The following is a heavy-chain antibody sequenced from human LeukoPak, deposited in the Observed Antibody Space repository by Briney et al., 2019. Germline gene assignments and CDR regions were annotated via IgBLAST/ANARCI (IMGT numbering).Heavy chain of an antibody. CDR1: GFTFSSYG. V-gene: IGHV3-23*01. CDR2: ISGSGGST. Sequence: GGSLRLSCAASGFTFSSYGMSWVRQAPGKGLEWVSAISGSGGSTYYADSVKGRFTISRDNYKNTLYLQMNSLRAEDTAVYYCAKDLPPIYYYDSSGAIDYWGQGTLVTVSS. D-gene: IGHD3-22*01. J-gene: IGHJ4*02. CDR3: AKDLPPIYYYDSSGAIDY.